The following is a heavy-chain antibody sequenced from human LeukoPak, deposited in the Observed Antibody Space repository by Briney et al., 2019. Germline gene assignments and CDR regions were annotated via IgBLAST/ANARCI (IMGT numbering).Heavy chain of an antibody. J-gene: IGHJ3*02. CDR2: IIPIFGTA. CDR3: ATLYSGSYWGAFDI. V-gene: IGHV1-69*05. D-gene: IGHD1-26*01. CDR1: GGTFSSYA. Sequence: SVKVSCKASGGTFSSYAISWVRQAPGQGLEWMGGIIPIFGTANYAQRFQGRVTITTDESTSTAYMELSSLRSVDTAVYYCATLYSGSYWGAFDIWGQGTMVTVSS.